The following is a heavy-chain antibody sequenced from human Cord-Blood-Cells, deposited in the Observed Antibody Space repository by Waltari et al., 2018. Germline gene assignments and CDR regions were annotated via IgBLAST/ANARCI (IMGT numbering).Heavy chain of an antibody. D-gene: IGHD2-15*01. Sequence: QVQLVESGGGVVQPGRSLRLSCAASGFTFSSYGMHWVRQAPGKGLEWVAVIWYDGRKKYYADSVKGRFTISRDNSKNTLYLQMNSLRAEDTAVYYCARDGGTICSGGSCYGDAFDIWGQGTMVTVSS. J-gene: IGHJ3*02. V-gene: IGHV3-33*01. CDR2: IWYDGRKK. CDR3: ARDGGTICSGGSCYGDAFDI. CDR1: GFTFSSYG.